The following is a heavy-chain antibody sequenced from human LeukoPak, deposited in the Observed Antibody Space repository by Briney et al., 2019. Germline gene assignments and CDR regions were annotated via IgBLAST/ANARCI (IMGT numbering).Heavy chain of an antibody. CDR3: AREAHDYGDSPGAFDI. Sequence: GGSLRLSCAASGFTFSSYSMNWVRQAPGKGLEWVSSISSSSSYIYYADSVKGRFTISRDNAKNSLYLQMNSLRAEDTAVYYCAREAHDYGDSPGAFDIWGQGTMVTVSS. J-gene: IGHJ3*02. CDR2: ISSSSSYI. CDR1: GFTFSSYS. V-gene: IGHV3-21*01. D-gene: IGHD4-17*01.